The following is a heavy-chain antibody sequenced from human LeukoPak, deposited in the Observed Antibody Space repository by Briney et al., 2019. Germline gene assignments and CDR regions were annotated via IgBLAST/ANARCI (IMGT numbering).Heavy chain of an antibody. D-gene: IGHD2-15*01. CDR1: GFTFSDHY. Sequence: GGSLRLSCAASGFTFSDHYMDWVRQAPGKGLEWVGRTRNKAKSYTTEYAASVKGRFTISRDDSKNSLYLQMNSLKTEDTAVYYCARRLAADDAFDIWGQGTMVTVSS. J-gene: IGHJ3*02. CDR3: ARRLAADDAFDI. V-gene: IGHV3-72*01. CDR2: TRNKAKSYTT.